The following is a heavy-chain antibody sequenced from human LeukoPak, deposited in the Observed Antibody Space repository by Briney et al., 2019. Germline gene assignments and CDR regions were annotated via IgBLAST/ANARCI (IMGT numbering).Heavy chain of an antibody. Sequence: GGSLRLSCAASGFTFSSYEMNWVRQAPGKGLEWISYISSGGSTIYYADSVKGRFTISRDNAKNSLYLQMNSLRAEDTAVYYCARDYGGNYRAHIDYWGQGTLVTVSS. CDR3: ARDYGGNYRAHIDY. V-gene: IGHV3-48*03. CDR1: GFTFSSYE. CDR2: ISSGGSTI. J-gene: IGHJ4*02. D-gene: IGHD4-23*01.